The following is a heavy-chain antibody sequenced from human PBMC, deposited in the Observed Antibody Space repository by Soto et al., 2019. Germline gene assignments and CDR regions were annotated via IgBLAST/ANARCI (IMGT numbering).Heavy chain of an antibody. D-gene: IGHD3-22*01. CDR3: ASTSYFDNSGSAY. J-gene: IGHJ4*02. V-gene: IGHV4-30-4*01. CDR1: GGSISSDNYY. Sequence: SESLSLTCTVSGGSISSDNYYWSWIRQPPGKGLEWIGYIYYSGSTYYNPSLKSRVIISIDTSKNQFSLKLSSVTAADTAVYYCASTSYFDNSGSAYWGQGTLVTVSS. CDR2: IYYSGST.